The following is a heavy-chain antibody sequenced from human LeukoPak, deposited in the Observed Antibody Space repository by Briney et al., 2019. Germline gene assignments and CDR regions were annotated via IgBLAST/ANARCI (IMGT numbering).Heavy chain of an antibody. D-gene: IGHD3-3*01. CDR1: GFTFSSYA. CDR3: AKETTYDFWSGYLYYFDY. Sequence: PGGSLTLSCAASGFTFSSYAMSWVRQAPGKGLEWVSAISGSGGSTYYADSVKGRFTISRDNSKNTLYLQMNSLRAEDTAVYYCAKETTYDFWSGYLYYFDYWGQGTLVTVSS. J-gene: IGHJ4*02. V-gene: IGHV3-23*01. CDR2: ISGSGGST.